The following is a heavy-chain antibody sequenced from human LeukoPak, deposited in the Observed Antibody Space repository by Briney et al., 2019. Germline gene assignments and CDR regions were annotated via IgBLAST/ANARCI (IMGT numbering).Heavy chain of an antibody. J-gene: IGHJ4*02. CDR2: IYSGDRT. CDR3: AKVPYYSDSSGYS. V-gene: IGHV3-53*01. Sequence: GGSLRLSCAASGFTVSTNYVSWVRQAPEKGLEWVSIIYSGDRTYYADSVKGRFTISIDNSKNTLSLQMNRLRAEDTAVYYCAKVPYYSDSSGYSWGQGTLVTVSS. CDR1: GFTVSTNY. D-gene: IGHD3-22*01.